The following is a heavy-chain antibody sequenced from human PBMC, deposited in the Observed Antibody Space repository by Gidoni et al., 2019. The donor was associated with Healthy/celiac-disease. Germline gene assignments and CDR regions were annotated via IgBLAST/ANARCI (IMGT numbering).Heavy chain of an antibody. Sequence: QVQLVQSGAEVKKPVASVKVSCKASGYTFTGYYLHWVRQAPGQGLAWMGRIHPNSGGTNYAQKLQGRFTMTRDTSISTAYMELSRLRSDHTAVYYCARFYLEYSSSPPFDYWGQGTLVTVSS. V-gene: IGHV1-2*06. CDR3: ARFYLEYSSSPPFDY. D-gene: IGHD6-6*01. CDR2: IHPNSGGT. J-gene: IGHJ4*02. CDR1: GYTFTGYY.